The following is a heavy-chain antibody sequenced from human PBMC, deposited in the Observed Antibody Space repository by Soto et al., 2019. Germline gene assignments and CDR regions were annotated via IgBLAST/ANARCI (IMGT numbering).Heavy chain of an antibody. Sequence: SVKVSCKASGGTFSSYAISWVRQAPGQGLEWMGGIIPIFGTANYAQKFQGRVTITADESTSTAYMELSSLRSEDTAVYYCARAPGVSVRGVIGPRGYYYYGMDVWGQGTTVTVSS. J-gene: IGHJ6*02. CDR3: ARAPGVSVRGVIGPRGYYYYGMDV. V-gene: IGHV1-69*13. CDR1: GGTFSSYA. D-gene: IGHD3-10*01. CDR2: IIPIFGTA.